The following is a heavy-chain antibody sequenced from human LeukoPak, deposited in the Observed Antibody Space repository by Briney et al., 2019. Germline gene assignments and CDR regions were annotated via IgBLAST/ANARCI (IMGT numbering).Heavy chain of an antibody. D-gene: IGHD6-19*01. V-gene: IGHV3-23*01. J-gene: IGHJ4*02. CDR2: ISGSGGST. Sequence: GGSLRLSCAASGFTFSSYAMSWVRQAPGKGLEWVSAISGSGGSTYYADSVKGRFTISRDNSKSTVYLQMNSLRAEDTAVYYCAKDPSSGRLKYFDYWGQGTLVTVSP. CDR3: AKDPSSGRLKYFDY. CDR1: GFTFSSYA.